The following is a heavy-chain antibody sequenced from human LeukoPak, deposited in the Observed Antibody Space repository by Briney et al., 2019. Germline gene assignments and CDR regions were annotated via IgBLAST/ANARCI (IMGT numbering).Heavy chain of an antibody. CDR2: MRHDMSSQ. J-gene: IGHJ4*02. CDR3: VKDPYNWNVFEN. V-gene: IGHV3-30*02. D-gene: IGHD1-20*01. Sequence: GGSLRLSCAASGFQFSAHSMHWVRQTPGKGLEWVAVMRHDMSSQFYQDSVVGRFTISRGNSRNTLYLQMNSVRIEDTGVYYCVKDPYNWNVFENWGLGTLVTVSS. CDR1: GFQFSAHS.